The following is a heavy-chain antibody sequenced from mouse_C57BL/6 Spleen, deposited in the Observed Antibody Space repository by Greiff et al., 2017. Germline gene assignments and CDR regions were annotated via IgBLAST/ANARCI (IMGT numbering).Heavy chain of an antibody. CDR2: IYPGSGST. J-gene: IGHJ3*01. V-gene: IGHV1-55*01. CDR1: GYTFTSYW. D-gene: IGHD1-1*02. CDR3: AKYSGAFAY. Sequence: QVHVKQPGAELVKPGASVKMSCKASGYTFTSYWITWVKQRPGQGLEWIGDIYPGSGSTTYNEKFKTKATLTVDTSSSTAYMQLSSLTSEDSAVYYCAKYSGAFAYWGQGTPVTVSA.